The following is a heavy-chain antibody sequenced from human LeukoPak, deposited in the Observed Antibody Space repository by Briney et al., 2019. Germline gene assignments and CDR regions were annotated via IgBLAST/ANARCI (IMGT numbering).Heavy chain of an antibody. CDR2: IYYSGRT. V-gene: IGHV4-39*01. D-gene: IGHD1-26*01. CDR3: ARQLYSGSYPS. CDR1: GVSISSSADY. Sequence: SETLSLTCSVSGVSISSSADYWGWIRQPPGKGLEWIGNIYYSGRTYYNPSLESRIAISVDTSKNQFSQKLNSVTAADTAIYYCARQLYSGSYPSWGQGTVVTVSS. J-gene: IGHJ5*02.